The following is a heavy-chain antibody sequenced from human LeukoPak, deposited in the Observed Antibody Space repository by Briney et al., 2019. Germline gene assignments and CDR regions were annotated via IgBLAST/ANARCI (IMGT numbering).Heavy chain of an antibody. D-gene: IGHD5-12*01. V-gene: IGHV3-21*01. CDR3: TGYRAEYSQH. J-gene: IGHJ1*01. CDR2: ISSSGSYI. CDR1: GFTFSTYS. Sequence: PGGSLRLSCAASGFTFSTYSMNWVRQAPGKGLEWVSSISSSGSYIYYADSVKGRFTISRDNAKNSLYLQMNSLRAEDTAVYYCTGYRAEYSQHGGQGPLVTVSS.